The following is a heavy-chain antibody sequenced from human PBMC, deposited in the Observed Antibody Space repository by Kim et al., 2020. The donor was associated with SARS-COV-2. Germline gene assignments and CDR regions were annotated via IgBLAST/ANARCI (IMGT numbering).Heavy chain of an antibody. D-gene: IGHD1-26*01. J-gene: IGHJ4*02. CDR2: ST. V-gene: IGHV4-61*02. Sequence: STNYTPSLKSRVTISVDTSKNQFSLNLSSVTAADTAVYYCARESVGAADYWGQGTLVTVSS. CDR3: ARESVGAADY.